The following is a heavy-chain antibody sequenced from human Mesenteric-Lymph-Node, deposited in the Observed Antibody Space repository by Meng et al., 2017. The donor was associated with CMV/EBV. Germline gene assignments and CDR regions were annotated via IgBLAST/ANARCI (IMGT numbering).Heavy chain of an antibody. Sequence: ASVKVSCKASGYRFSSYGITWVRQAPGQGLEWMGWISAHNGDTNYAQKLQGRVTMTTDTSTSTAYMELRSLRSDDTAVYYCARDIPYSDSWFAPGGVHYYYGMGVWGQGTTVTVSS. D-gene: IGHD1-26*01. CDR1: GYRFSSYG. CDR2: ISAHNGDT. J-gene: IGHJ6*02. V-gene: IGHV1-18*01. CDR3: ARDIPYSDSWFAPGGVHYYYGMGV.